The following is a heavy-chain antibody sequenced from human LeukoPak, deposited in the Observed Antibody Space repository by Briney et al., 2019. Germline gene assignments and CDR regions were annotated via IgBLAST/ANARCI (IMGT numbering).Heavy chain of an antibody. J-gene: IGHJ4*02. D-gene: IGHD2-21*02. Sequence: PGGSLRLSCAASGFTFDDYAMHWVRQAPGKGLEWVSLISWDGVSTYYADSVKCRFTISRDNSKNSLYLQMNSLRAEDTALYYCAKDAGGSVVTALWDYWGQGTLVTVSS. V-gene: IGHV3-43D*03. CDR3: AKDAGGSVVTALWDY. CDR1: GFTFDDYA. CDR2: ISWDGVST.